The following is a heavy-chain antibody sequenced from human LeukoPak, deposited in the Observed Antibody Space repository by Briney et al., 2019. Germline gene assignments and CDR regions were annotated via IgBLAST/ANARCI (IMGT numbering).Heavy chain of an antibody. J-gene: IGHJ6*03. V-gene: IGHV4-59*01. CDR1: GGSISSYY. D-gene: IGHD6-13*01. CDR2: IYYSGST. Sequence: PSETLSLTCTVSGGSISSYYWSWIRQPPGKGLEWIGYIYYSGSTNYNPSLKSRVTISVDTSKNQFSLKLSSVTAADTAVYYCARAQTIAAAGTGKVGYMDVWGKGPRSPSP. CDR3: ARAQTIAAAGTGKVGYMDV.